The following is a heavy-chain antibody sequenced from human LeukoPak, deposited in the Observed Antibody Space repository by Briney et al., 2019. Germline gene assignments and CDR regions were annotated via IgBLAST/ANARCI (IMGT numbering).Heavy chain of an antibody. CDR3: ARQYTSGWNGCFDP. Sequence: KPSETLSLTCAVYGGSFSGYCWTWIRQPLGKGPEWIGEINHSGRTRSNPSLKSRVTISVDTSKNQFSLKLSSVNAAATAVYYCARQYTSGWNGCFDPWGQGTLVTVSS. CDR1: GGSFSGYC. CDR2: INHSGRT. J-gene: IGHJ5*02. D-gene: IGHD6-25*01. V-gene: IGHV4-34*01.